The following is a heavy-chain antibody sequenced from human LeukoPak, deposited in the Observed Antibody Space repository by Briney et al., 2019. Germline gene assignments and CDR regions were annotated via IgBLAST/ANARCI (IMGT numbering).Heavy chain of an antibody. CDR2: INSDGSST. V-gene: IGHV3-74*01. J-gene: IGHJ4*02. CDR1: GFTFSIYW. D-gene: IGHD3-22*01. Sequence: GGSLRLSRAASGFTFSIYWMHWVRQAPGKGLVWVSRINSDGSSTSYADSVKGRFTISRDNAKNTLYLQMNSLRAEDTAVYYCARGYYDSSGYSPDYWGQGTLVTVSS. CDR3: ARGYYDSSGYSPDY.